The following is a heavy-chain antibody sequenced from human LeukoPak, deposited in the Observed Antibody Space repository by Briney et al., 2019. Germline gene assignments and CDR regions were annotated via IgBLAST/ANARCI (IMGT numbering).Heavy chain of an antibody. CDR2: IKQDGSEK. CDR3: ARDPPRHVQVPCY. D-gene: IGHD5-24*01. J-gene: IGHJ4*02. CDR1: GFTFSSYW. Sequence: GGSLRLSCATSGFTFSSYWMTWVRQAPGKGLEWVANIKQDGSEKNYVDSVKGRFTISRDNSKNSLYLRMNSLRAEDTAVYYCARDPPRHVQVPCYWGQGTRVTVSS. V-gene: IGHV3-7*03.